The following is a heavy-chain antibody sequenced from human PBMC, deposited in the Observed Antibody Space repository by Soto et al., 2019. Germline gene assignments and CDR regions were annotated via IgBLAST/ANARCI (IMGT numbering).Heavy chain of an antibody. J-gene: IGHJ6*02. Sequence: ASVKVSCKASGGTFSSYAISWVRQAPGQGLEWMGGIIPIFGTANYAQKFQGRVTITADKSTSTAYMELSSLRSEDTAVYYCASAFSALGASYYYGMDVWGQGTTVTVSS. V-gene: IGHV1-69*06. D-gene: IGHD1-26*01. CDR3: ASAFSALGASYYYGMDV. CDR1: GGTFSSYA. CDR2: IIPIFGTA.